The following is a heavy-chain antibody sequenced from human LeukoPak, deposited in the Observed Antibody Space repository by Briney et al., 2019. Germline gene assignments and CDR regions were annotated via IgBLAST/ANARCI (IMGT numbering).Heavy chain of an antibody. CDR1: GDSITTDNFF. Sequence: PSETLPLTCTVSGDSITTDNFFWTWIRQPAGKGLEWIGRVKPSGGTDYNPSLTSRVIISVDTSRTQYSLRLSSVTAADTAVYYCARYRSGYLDYWGQGTLVTVSS. V-gene: IGHV4-61*02. J-gene: IGHJ4*02. CDR2: VKPSGGT. CDR3: ARYRSGYLDY. D-gene: IGHD1-1*01.